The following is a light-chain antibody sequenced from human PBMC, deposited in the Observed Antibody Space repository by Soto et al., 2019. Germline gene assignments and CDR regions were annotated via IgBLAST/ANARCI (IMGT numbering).Light chain of an antibody. CDR1: QRMSSY. CDR3: QQSYSTPLT. Sequence: DIHMTQSPSSLSASVGDRVTITCRASQRMSSYLNWYQQKPGKAPKLLIYAASTLQSGVPSRFSGSGSGTDFTLTIISLQPEDFATYYCQQSYSTPLTLGGGNKVEI. J-gene: IGKJ4*01. V-gene: IGKV1-39*01. CDR2: AAS.